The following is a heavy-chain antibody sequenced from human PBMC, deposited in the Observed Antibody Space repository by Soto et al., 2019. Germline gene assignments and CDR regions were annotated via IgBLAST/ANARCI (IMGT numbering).Heavy chain of an antibody. D-gene: IGHD6-6*01. Sequence: SETLSLTCTVSGGSISSGDYYWSWIRQPPGKGLEWIGYIYYSGSTYYNPSLKSRVTISVDTSKNQFSLKLSSVTAADTAVYYCARVEGGSSGVFFDYWGQGTLVTVFS. V-gene: IGHV4-30-4*01. CDR1: GGSISSGDYY. J-gene: IGHJ4*02. CDR2: IYYSGST. CDR3: ARVEGGSSGVFFDY.